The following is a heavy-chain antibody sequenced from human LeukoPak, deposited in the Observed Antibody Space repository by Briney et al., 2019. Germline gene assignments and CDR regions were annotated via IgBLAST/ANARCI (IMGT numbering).Heavy chain of an antibody. CDR2: ISAFNGNT. Sequence: GASAKVSCKASGYTLTSYSLSWVRQAPGQGLEWMGWISAFNGNTNYAQKFQGRVTMTTDTSTSTAYMELRSLTSDDTAVYYCARMVSGGYSFDYWGQGTLVTVSS. CDR3: ARMVSGGYSFDY. D-gene: IGHD3-22*01. CDR1: GYTLTSYS. V-gene: IGHV1-18*01. J-gene: IGHJ4*02.